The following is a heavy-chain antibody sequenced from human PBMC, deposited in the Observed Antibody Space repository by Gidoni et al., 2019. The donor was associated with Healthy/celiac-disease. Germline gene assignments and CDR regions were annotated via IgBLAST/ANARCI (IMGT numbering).Heavy chain of an antibody. V-gene: IGHV5-51*01. CDR1: GYSFTSYW. J-gene: IGHJ4*02. Sequence: EVQLVPSGAAVKKPGESLKISCKGSGYSFTSYWIGWVRQMPGKGLEWMGIIYPGDSDTRYSPSFQGQVTISADKSISTAYLQWSSLKASDTAMYYCARRALAYCGGDCYSDHWGQGTLVTVSS. D-gene: IGHD2-21*02. CDR3: ARRALAYCGGDCYSDH. CDR2: IYPGDSDT.